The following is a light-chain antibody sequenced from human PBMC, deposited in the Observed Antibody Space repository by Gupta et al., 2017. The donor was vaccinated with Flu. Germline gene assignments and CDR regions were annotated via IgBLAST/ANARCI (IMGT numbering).Light chain of an antibody. J-gene: IGKJ1*01. CDR2: AAS. CDR1: QGISNY. V-gene: IGKV1-27*01. Sequence: PSSLSASVRDRVTITCRASQGISNYVAWYQQKPGKLPKLLIYAASTLQSGVPSRFSGSGSGTDFTLTISSLQPEDVATYYCQKYNSAPWTFGQGTKVEIK. CDR3: QKYNSAPWT.